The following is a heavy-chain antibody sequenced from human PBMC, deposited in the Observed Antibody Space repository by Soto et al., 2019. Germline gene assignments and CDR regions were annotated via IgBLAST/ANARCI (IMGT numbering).Heavy chain of an antibody. CDR3: AKNNKVGYSSSWPQVWFDP. V-gene: IGHV3-23*01. D-gene: IGHD6-13*01. Sequence: GGSLRLSCAASGFTFSSYAMSWVRQAPGKGLEWVSAISGSGGSTYYADSVKGRFTISRDNSKNTLYLQMNSLRAEDTAVYYCAKNNKVGYSSSWPQVWFDPWGQGTLVTVSS. J-gene: IGHJ5*02. CDR2: ISGSGGST. CDR1: GFTFSSYA.